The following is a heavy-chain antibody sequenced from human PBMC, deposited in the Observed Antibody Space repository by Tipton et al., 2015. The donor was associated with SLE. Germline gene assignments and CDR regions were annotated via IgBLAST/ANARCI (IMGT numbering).Heavy chain of an antibody. J-gene: IGHJ6*02. Sequence: TLSLTCAVSGGSISSSSYYWGWIRPPPGKGLEWIGSSYYSGRSNYNPSLKSRVTISVDKSKNQFSLRLSSVTAADTAVYYCARFLEGPYGMDVWGQGTTVTVSS. D-gene: IGHD1-1*01. V-gene: IGHV4-39*07. CDR2: SYYSGRS. CDR1: GGSISSSSYY. CDR3: ARFLEGPYGMDV.